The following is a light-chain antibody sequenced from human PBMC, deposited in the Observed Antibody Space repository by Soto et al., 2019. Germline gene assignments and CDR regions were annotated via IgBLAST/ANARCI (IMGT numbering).Light chain of an antibody. V-gene: IGLV2-14*01. CDR2: EVT. CDR3: SSYTSNITYV. J-gene: IGLJ1*01. CDR1: SSDVGGYNY. Sequence: QSALTQPASVSGSPGQSITISCTGTSSDVGGYNYVSWYQQHPGKAPKLMIYEVTNRPSGVSNLFSGSKSGNTASLTISGLQADDEADYYCSSYTSNITYVFGTGTKLTVL.